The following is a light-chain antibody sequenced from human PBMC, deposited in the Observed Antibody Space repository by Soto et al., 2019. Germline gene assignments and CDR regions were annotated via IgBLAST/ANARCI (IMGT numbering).Light chain of an antibody. V-gene: IGLV2-14*01. CDR3: SSYTTSNTRQIV. J-gene: IGLJ1*01. CDR1: SSDVGGYNY. Sequence: QSALTQPASVSGSPGQSITISCTGTSSDVGGYNYVSWYQQHPGKAHKFMIYDVSNRPSGVSNRFSGSKSGNTASLTISGLQAEDEADYYCSSYTTSNTRQIVFGTGTKATVL. CDR2: DVS.